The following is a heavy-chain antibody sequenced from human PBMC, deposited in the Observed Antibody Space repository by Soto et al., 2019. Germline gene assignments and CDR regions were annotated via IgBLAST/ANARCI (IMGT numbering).Heavy chain of an antibody. CDR3: ARDGGSSTHDY. J-gene: IGHJ4*02. D-gene: IGHD6-13*01. Sequence: ASVKVSCKASGYTFTGYYMHWVRQAPGQGLEWMGWINPNSGGTKYAQKFQGWVTMTRDTSISTAYMDLSRLRSDDTAVYYCARDGGSSTHDYWGQGTLVTVSS. V-gene: IGHV1-2*04. CDR2: INPNSGGT. CDR1: GYTFTGYY.